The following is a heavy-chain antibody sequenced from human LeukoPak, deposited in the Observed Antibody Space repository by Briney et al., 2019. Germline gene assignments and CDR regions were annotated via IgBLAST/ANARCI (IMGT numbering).Heavy chain of an antibody. CDR1: GGSISSGDYY. D-gene: IGHD1-26*01. J-gene: IGHJ4*02. V-gene: IGHV4-30-4*08. CDR2: IYYSGST. CDR3: ARVAIVGATSPDY. Sequence: SQTLSLTCTVSGGSISSGDYYWRWIRQPPGKGLEWIGYIYYSGSTYYNPSLKSRVTISVDTSKNQSSLKLSSVTAADTAVYYCARVAIVGATSPDYWGQGTLVTVSS.